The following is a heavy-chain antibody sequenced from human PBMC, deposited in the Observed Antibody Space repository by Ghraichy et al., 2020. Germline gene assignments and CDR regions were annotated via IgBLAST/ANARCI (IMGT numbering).Heavy chain of an antibody. J-gene: IGHJ6*02. D-gene: IGHD2-2*01. CDR2: INHSGST. Sequence: SETLSLTCAVYGGSFSGYYWSWIRQPPGKGLEWIGEINHSGSTNYNPSLKSRVTISVDTSKNQFSLKLSSVTAADTAVYYCARGMSSTDNYYYYGMDVWGQGTTVTVSS. CDR3: ARGMSSTDNYYYYGMDV. CDR1: GGSFSGYY. V-gene: IGHV4-34*01.